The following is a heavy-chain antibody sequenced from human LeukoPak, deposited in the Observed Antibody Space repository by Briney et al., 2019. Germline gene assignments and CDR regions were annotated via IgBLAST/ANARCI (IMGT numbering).Heavy chain of an antibody. CDR3: ARDTWSYDILTGSYKPGFFQH. CDR2: IYYGGSTSGST. J-gene: IGHJ1*01. Sequence: SETLSLTCSVSGGPIRSYYWSWLRQPPGKGLEGKGLEWIGYIYYGGSTSGSTNYNPSLKSRVTISVDTSKNQLSLKLNSVTAADTAVYYCARDTWSYDILTGSYKPGFFQHWGQGTLVTVSS. D-gene: IGHD3-9*01. V-gene: IGHV4-59*01. CDR1: GGPIRSYY.